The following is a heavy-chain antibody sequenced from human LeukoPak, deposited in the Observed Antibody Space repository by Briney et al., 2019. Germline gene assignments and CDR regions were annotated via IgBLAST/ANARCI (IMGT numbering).Heavy chain of an antibody. Sequence: PGGSLRLSCAASGFTFSSYAMSWVRQAPGKGLEWVSAISGSGGSTYYADSVKGRFTISRDNSKNTLYLQVDSLRAEDTAVYYCASGPDVVGADDAFDIWGQGTMVTVSS. CDR1: GFTFSSYA. CDR2: ISGSGGST. V-gene: IGHV3-23*01. CDR3: ASGPDVVGADDAFDI. D-gene: IGHD1-26*01. J-gene: IGHJ3*02.